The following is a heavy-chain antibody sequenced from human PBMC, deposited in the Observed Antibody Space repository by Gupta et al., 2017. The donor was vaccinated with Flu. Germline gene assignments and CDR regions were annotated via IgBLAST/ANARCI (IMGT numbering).Heavy chain of an antibody. CDR2: LSYDGSKE. J-gene: IGHJ4*02. D-gene: IGHD5-12*01. Sequence: SSYGMHWVRQAPGKGLEWVAALSYDGSKEYYADSLKGRFTISRDNSKDTVYLQVTSLRGEDTAVYYCAKDSGHDSGYALDFWGQGTLVTVSS. V-gene: IGHV3-30*18. CDR1: SSYG. CDR3: AKDSGHDSGYALDF.